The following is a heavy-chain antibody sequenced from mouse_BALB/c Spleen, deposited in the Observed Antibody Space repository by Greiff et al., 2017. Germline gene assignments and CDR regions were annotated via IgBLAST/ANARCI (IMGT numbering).Heavy chain of an antibody. CDR3: ARMGYDGFYYARDY. CDR2: IYPGDGDT. CDR1: GYTFTSYW. Sequence: QVQLKESGAELARPGASVKLSCKASGYTFTSYWMQWVQQRPGQGLEWSGAIYPGDGDTRYTQKFKGKATLTADKSSSTAYMQLSSLASEDSAVYYCARMGYDGFYYARDYWGQGTSVTVSS. J-gene: IGHJ4*01. D-gene: IGHD2-3*01. V-gene: IGHV1-87*01.